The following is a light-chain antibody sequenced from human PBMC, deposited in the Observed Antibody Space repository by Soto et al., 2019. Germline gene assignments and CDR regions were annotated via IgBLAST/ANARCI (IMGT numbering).Light chain of an antibody. CDR2: GAS. V-gene: IGKV3-20*01. CDR1: QSVGSRF. Sequence: EIALTQSPGTLSLSPGERATLSCRASQSVGSRFLAWYQQKPGQAPRLLIYGASSRATGIPDRFSGSGSGTDFTLTISRLEPEDFAVYYCQQYGSSPGTFGQGTKVDI. CDR3: QQYGSSPGT. J-gene: IGKJ1*01.